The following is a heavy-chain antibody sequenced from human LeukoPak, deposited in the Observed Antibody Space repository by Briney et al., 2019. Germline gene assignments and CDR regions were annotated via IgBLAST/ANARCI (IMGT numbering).Heavy chain of an antibody. CDR2: ISGYNGNT. CDR1: GYTFTSYG. D-gene: IGHD2-2*01. Sequence: ASVKVSCKASGYTFTSYGITWVRQAPGQGLEWMGWISGYNGNTNNAQQLQGRVTMTTDTSTSTAYMELRSLRSDDTAVYYCVRGNALVVTGLADYWGQGTLVTVSS. CDR3: VRGNALVVTGLADY. J-gene: IGHJ4*02. V-gene: IGHV1-18*04.